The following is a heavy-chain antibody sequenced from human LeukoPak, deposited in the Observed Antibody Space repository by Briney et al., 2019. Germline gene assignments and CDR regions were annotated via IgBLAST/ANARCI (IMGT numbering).Heavy chain of an antibody. Sequence: GASVKVSCKASGYTFTSYGISWVRQAPGQGLEWMGWISAYNGNTNYAQKLQGRVTMTTDTPTSTAYMELRSLRSDDTAVYYCARISPRIVVVVAATGGFDYWGQGTLVTVSS. D-gene: IGHD2-15*01. CDR2: ISAYNGNT. CDR1: GYTFTSYG. J-gene: IGHJ4*02. V-gene: IGHV1-18*01. CDR3: ARISPRIVVVVAATGGFDY.